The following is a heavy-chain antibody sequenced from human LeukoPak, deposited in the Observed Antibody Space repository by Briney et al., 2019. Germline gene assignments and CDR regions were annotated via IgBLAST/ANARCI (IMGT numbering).Heavy chain of an antibody. Sequence: GGSLRLSCAASGFTFSTYDMNWVRQAPGKGLEWVSGINWSGASTGYVDSVKGRFTISRDNAKNSLYLQMNSLRAGDTALYYCATSSHSGWQAGVDYWGQGTLVTVSS. J-gene: IGHJ4*02. V-gene: IGHV3-20*04. CDR3: ATSSHSGWQAGVDY. CDR2: INWSGAST. CDR1: GFTFSTYD. D-gene: IGHD6-19*01.